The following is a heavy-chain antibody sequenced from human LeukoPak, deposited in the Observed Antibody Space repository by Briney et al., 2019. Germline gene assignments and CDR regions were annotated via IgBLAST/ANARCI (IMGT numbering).Heavy chain of an antibody. CDR2: ISGYSGTV. Sequence: ASVKVSCKSSGYVFTTSGVSWVRQAPGQGLEWVGWISGYSGTVNTAQKLQDRVTMTTDTSTNTTYMELRSLRSDDTAVYFCARDQGIFYFDYWGQGTLVTVSS. J-gene: IGHJ4*02. CDR3: ARDQGIFYFDY. CDR1: GYVFTTSG. V-gene: IGHV1-18*01. D-gene: IGHD2/OR15-2a*01.